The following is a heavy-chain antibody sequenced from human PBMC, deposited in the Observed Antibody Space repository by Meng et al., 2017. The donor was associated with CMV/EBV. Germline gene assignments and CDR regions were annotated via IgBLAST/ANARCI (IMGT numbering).Heavy chain of an antibody. D-gene: IGHD3-16*01. V-gene: IGHV4-4*07. CDR1: GASIKIYN. CDR2: IQVIGHT. Sequence: QVQIHESGPGLVKPSGTLSLTCNISGASIKIYNGNWVRQPAGQGLEWIGLIQVIGHTVYNPSLKSRVTVSLDASKSQFSLTLNSVTAADTATYYCAGSRPGGGACDYWGQGILVTVSS. CDR3: AGSRPGGGACDY. J-gene: IGHJ4*02.